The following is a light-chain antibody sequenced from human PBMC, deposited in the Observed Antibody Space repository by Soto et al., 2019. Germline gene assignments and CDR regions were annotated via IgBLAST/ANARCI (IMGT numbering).Light chain of an antibody. J-gene: IGKJ1*01. CDR3: QKTYYTPLT. V-gene: IGKV1-39*01. CDR1: PSISSY. Sequence: DIQMTQSPSSLSASVGARVTITCRASPSISSYLNWYQQKAGKAPKLLIYRTSTLESGVRSRFRGSGSGTEFALTISSLQPEDFATHYCQKTYYTPLTFGQGTRVDVK. CDR2: RTS.